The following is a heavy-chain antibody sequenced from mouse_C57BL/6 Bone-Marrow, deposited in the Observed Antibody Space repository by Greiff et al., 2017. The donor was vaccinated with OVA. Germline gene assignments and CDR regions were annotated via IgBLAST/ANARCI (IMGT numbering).Heavy chain of an antibody. CDR1: GYTFTSYW. Sequence: QVQLQQPGAELVMPGASVKLSCKASGYTFTSYWMHWVKQRPGQGLAWIGEIDPSDSYTNYNQKFKGKSTLTVDKSSSTAYMQLSSLTSEDSAVYYCARWGYYGTYWYFDVWGTGTTVTVSS. J-gene: IGHJ1*03. V-gene: IGHV1-69*01. D-gene: IGHD1-1*01. CDR3: ARWGYYGTYWYFDV. CDR2: IDPSDSYT.